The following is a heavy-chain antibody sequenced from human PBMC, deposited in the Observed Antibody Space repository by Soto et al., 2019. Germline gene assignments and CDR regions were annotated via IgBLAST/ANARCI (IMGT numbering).Heavy chain of an antibody. J-gene: IGHJ4*02. CDR1: GYTFTSYG. CDR2: ISAYNGNT. D-gene: IGHD3-3*01. V-gene: IGHV1-18*01. CDR3: ARDFGGATIFGVVIPPAPLDY. Sequence: ASVKVSCKASGYTFTSYGISWVRQAPGQGLEWMGWISAYNGNTNYAQKLQGRVTMTTDTSTSTAYMELRSLRSDDTAVYYCARDFGGATIFGVVIPPAPLDYWGQGTLVTVSS.